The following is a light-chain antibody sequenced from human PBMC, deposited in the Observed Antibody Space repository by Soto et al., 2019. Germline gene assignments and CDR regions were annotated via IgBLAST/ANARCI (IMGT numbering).Light chain of an antibody. V-gene: IGKV3-20*01. CDR3: QQCGISAWP. CDR1: QPVSSSY. Sequence: EIVLTQSPGILSLSPGERATLSCRASQPVSSSYLAWYQQKPGQAPGLLIYGASTRATGLPDGLSGSGSGTDVTLTISSLEPEDFAVYYCQQCGISAWPFGQGTKVDI. J-gene: IGKJ1*01. CDR2: GAS.